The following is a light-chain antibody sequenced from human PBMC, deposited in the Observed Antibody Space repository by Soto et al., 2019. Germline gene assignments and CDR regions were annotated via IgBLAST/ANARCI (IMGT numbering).Light chain of an antibody. CDR1: YIGTRS. V-gene: IGLV3-21*04. J-gene: IGLJ2*01. CDR2: YDD. Sequence: SYELTQPPSVSVAPGNTAKITGGGAYIGTRSVHWYQQRPGQAPVLVIYYDDDRPSGIPERFSGSNSGDTATLTISRVEAGDEADYYCQVLLTTVFFGGGTKLTVL. CDR3: QVLLTTVF.